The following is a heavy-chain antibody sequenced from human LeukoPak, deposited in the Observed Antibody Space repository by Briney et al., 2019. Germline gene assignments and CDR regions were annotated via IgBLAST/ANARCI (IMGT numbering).Heavy chain of an antibody. Sequence: GGSLRLSCAASGFTFSTYIMNWVRQTPGKGLEWVSSIGTSTSYIYYADSVKGRFTISRHNAKNSLYLQMNSLRAEDTAVYYCARRGPSVAGPYDYWGQGTLVTVSS. CDR3: ARRGPSVAGPYDY. D-gene: IGHD6-19*01. V-gene: IGHV3-21*01. CDR1: GFTFSTYI. J-gene: IGHJ4*02. CDR2: IGTSTSYI.